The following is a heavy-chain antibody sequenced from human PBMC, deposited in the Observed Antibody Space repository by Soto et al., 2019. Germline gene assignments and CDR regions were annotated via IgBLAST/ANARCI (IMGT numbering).Heavy chain of an antibody. D-gene: IGHD7-27*01. CDR1: GFTFSSYG. CDR2: ISSDGSNI. CDR3: ANGLYPNPYGMDV. J-gene: IGHJ6*02. Sequence: QVQLVESGGGVVQPGRSLRLSCAASGFTFSSYGLHWVRQAPGKGLEWVAVISSDGSNIYYADSVKGRFTISKDNSKNTLYLQMNSLTTEDTAVYYCANGLYPNPYGMDVWGQGTSVTVSS. V-gene: IGHV3-30*18.